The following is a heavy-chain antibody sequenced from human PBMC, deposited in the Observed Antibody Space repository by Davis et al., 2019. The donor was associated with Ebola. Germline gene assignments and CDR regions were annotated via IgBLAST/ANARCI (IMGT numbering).Heavy chain of an antibody. CDR3: ARGPSVATAHYFDF. D-gene: IGHD2-21*02. J-gene: IGHJ4*02. V-gene: IGHV1-69*04. Sequence: SVTVSCKASGYTFTNYGLTWVRQAPGQGLEWMGRIIPILGIANYEQKFQGRVTLTADKSTRIAYMELSILRSEDTAVYYCARGPSVATAHYFDFWGQGTLVTVSS. CDR1: GYTFTNYG. CDR2: IIPILGIA.